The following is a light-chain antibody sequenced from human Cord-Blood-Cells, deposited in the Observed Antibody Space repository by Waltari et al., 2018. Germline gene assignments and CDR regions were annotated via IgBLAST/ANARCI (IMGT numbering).Light chain of an antibody. CDR2: AAS. CDR1: HSISSH. Sequence: DTQLTQYPSSLSASVGDIVTFTCRASHSISSHLHWYQQKPGKAPKLLIYAASSLQSGVPSRFSGSGSGTDFTLTISSLQPEDFATYYCQQSDSTPFTFGLGTRLEIK. J-gene: IGKJ5*01. CDR3: QQSDSTPFT. V-gene: IGKV1-39*01.